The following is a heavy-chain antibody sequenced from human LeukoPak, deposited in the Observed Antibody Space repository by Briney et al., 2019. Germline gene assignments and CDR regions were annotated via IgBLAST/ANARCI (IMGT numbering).Heavy chain of an antibody. J-gene: IGHJ6*03. Sequence: ASVKVSCKASGYTFTSYDINWVRQATGQGLEWMGWMNPNSGNTGYAQKFQGRVTMTRNTSISTAYMELSSLRSEDTAVYYCARGGWELLNYCYYMDVWGKGTTVTVSS. V-gene: IGHV1-8*01. CDR1: GYTFTSYD. CDR2: MNPNSGNT. CDR3: ARGGWELLNYCYYMDV. D-gene: IGHD1-26*01.